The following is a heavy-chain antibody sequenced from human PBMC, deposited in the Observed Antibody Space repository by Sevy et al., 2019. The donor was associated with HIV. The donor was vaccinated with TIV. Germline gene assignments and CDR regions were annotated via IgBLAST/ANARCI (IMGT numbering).Heavy chain of an antibody. CDR1: GFTFSSYG. D-gene: IGHD2-15*01. CDR3: AKSQYCSGGSCLGY. Sequence: GGSLRLSCAASGFTFSSYGMHWVRQAPGKGLEWVAVISYDGSNKYCADSVKGRFTISRDNSKNTLYLQMNSLRAEDTAVYYCAKSQYCSGGSCLGYWGQGTLVTVSS. J-gene: IGHJ4*02. V-gene: IGHV3-30*18. CDR2: ISYDGSNK.